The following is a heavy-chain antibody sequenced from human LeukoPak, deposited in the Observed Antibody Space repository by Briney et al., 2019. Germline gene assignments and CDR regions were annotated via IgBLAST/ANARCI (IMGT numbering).Heavy chain of an antibody. CDR1: GYTLTELS. Sequence: ASVKVSCKVSGYTLTELSMHWVRQAPGKGLEWVGGFDPEDGETIYAQKFQGRVTMTEDTSTDTAYMELSSLRSEDTAVYYCATKALTTSDFQHWGQGTLVTVSS. J-gene: IGHJ1*01. V-gene: IGHV1-24*01. D-gene: IGHD2/OR15-2a*01. CDR3: ATKALTTSDFQH. CDR2: FDPEDGET.